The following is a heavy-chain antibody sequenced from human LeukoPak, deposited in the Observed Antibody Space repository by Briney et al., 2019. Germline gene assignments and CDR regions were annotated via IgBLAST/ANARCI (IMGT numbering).Heavy chain of an antibody. CDR2: LDPENGAI. CDR1: GYSLSELS. V-gene: IGHV1-24*01. J-gene: IGHJ4*02. D-gene: IGHD3-3*01. CDR3: ATGLTLFGEVASLES. Sequence: ASVRVSCKVSGYSLSELSMHWVRQTPTNGLEWLGGLDPENGAIIYAEKLQGRVTMTEDTSSDTAYMDVNGLTSDDTAVYHCATGLTLFGEVASLESWGQGTLVTVSS.